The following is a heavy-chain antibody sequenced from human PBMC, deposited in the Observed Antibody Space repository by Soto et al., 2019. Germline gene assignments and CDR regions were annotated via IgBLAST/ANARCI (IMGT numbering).Heavy chain of an antibody. CDR1: GFTFSSYA. D-gene: IGHD2-21*02. Sequence: GGSLRLSCAASGFTFSSYAMHWVRQAPGKGLEWVAVISYDGSNKYYADSVKGRFTISRDNSKNTLYLQMNSLRAEDTAVYYCARDQPLLDNWGQGTLVTVSS. J-gene: IGHJ4*02. CDR2: ISYDGSNK. CDR3: ARDQPLLDN. V-gene: IGHV3-30-3*01.